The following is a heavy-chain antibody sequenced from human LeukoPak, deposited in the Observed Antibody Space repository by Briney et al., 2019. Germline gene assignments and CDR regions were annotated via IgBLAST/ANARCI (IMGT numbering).Heavy chain of an antibody. V-gene: IGHV1-18*01. CDR3: ARDSAMAYYEESWFDP. CDR1: GYTFTING. Sequence: GASVTVSCTASGYTFTINGISWVRQAPGQGLECMGWISAYNGNTNYAQKFQGRVTMTTDTSTSTAYMELRSLRSDDTAVYYCARDSAMAYYEESWFDPWGQGTLVIVSS. D-gene: IGHD5-18*01. J-gene: IGHJ5*02. CDR2: ISAYNGNT.